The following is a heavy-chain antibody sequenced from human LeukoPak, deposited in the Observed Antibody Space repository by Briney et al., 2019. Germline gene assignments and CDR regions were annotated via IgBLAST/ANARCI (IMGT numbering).Heavy chain of an antibody. Sequence: GGSLRLSCAAYGFTFSSFDMHWVRQPTGQGLEWVATIGTASDTCYPGSVEGRFSLSRDNAKNSLYLQMNRLTAGDTAVYYCARGPPRGKYYYMDVWGNGTTVTVSS. D-gene: IGHD1-1*01. CDR3: ARGPPRGKYYYMDV. J-gene: IGHJ6*03. V-gene: IGHV3-13*01. CDR1: GFTFSSFD. CDR2: IGTASDT.